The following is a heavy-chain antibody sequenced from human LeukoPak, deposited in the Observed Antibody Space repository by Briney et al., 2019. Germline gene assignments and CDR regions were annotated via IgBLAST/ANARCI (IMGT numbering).Heavy chain of an antibody. Sequence: SVKVSCKASGGTFSSYAISWVRQAPGQGLEWKGRIIPILGIANYAQKFQGRVTITADKSTSTAYMELSSLRSEDTAVYYCASAPVTSSSWFDPWGQGTLVTVSS. CDR1: GGTFSSYA. D-gene: IGHD6-13*01. CDR3: ASAPVTSSSWFDP. V-gene: IGHV1-69*04. CDR2: IIPILGIA. J-gene: IGHJ5*02.